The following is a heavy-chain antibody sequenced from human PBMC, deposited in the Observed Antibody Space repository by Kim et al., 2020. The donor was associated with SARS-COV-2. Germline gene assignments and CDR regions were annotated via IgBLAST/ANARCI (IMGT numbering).Heavy chain of an antibody. D-gene: IGHD3-16*01. V-gene: IGHV4-39*01. CDR3: VRLAMTGVGGGVGFDT. CDR1: GGSISRSNSH. J-gene: IGHJ5*01. Sequence: SETLSLTCTASGGSISRSNSHWGWIRQPPGKGLEWSGSVYNSGSTFYNPSLKSRVTFSVDTSENQLSLILTSLTAADTALYYSVRLAMTGVGGGVGFDT. CDR2: VYNSGST.